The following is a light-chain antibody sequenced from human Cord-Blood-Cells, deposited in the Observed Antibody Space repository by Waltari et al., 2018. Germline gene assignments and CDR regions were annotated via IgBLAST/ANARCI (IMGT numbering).Light chain of an antibody. J-gene: IGLJ2*01. CDR2: EVS. CDR1: SSDVGGYNY. Sequence: QSALTQPPSASGSPGQSVTISCTGTSSDVGGYNYVSWYQQHPGKAPKLMIYEVSKRPSGVPYRFSGSKSGNTASLTVSGLQAEDEADYYCSSYAGSNLVVFGGGTKLTVL. CDR3: SSYAGSNLVV. V-gene: IGLV2-8*01.